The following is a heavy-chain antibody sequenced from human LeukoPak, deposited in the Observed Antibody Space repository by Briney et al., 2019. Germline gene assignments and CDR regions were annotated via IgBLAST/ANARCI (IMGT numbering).Heavy chain of an antibody. J-gene: IGHJ5*02. CDR2: INPSGGST. Sequence: ASVKVSCKASGYTFTSYYMHWVRQAPGQGLEWTGIINPSGGSTSYAQKFQGRVTMTRDTSTSTVYMELSSLRSEDTAVYYCVRGLRITMVRGVTNWFDPWGQGTLVTVSS. D-gene: IGHD3-10*01. CDR1: GYTFTSYY. V-gene: IGHV1-46*01. CDR3: VRGLRITMVRGVTNWFDP.